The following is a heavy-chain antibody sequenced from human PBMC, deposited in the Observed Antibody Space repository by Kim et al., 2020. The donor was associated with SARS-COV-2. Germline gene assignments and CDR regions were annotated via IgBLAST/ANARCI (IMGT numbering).Heavy chain of an antibody. CDR1: GFTFGDYV. V-gene: IGHV3-49*03. CDR2: IRSKAYRGTT. D-gene: IGHD3-10*01. J-gene: IGHJ3*01. Sequence: GGSLRLSCTTSGFTFGDYVLSWFRQAPGKALEWVGFIRSKAYRGTTEYAASVKDRFLISRDDSKSIAYLQMDSLSTEDTALYYCSCFGEYRHLSRGDAFDLWGQGTMVTVSS. CDR3: SCFGEYRHLSRGDAFDL.